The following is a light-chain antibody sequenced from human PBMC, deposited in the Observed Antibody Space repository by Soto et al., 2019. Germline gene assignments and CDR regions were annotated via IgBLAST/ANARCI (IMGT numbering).Light chain of an antibody. Sequence: EIVLTQSAGTLSFSPVERATLSCRSSQSVSSSFLAWYQQKPGQAPTLLIYGASARATGIPARFSGSGSGTEFTLTISSLQSKDFAVYYCQHYNNWPLTFGQGTKVDIK. CDR2: GAS. CDR1: QSVSSS. V-gene: IGKV3-15*01. CDR3: QHYNNWPLT. J-gene: IGKJ1*01.